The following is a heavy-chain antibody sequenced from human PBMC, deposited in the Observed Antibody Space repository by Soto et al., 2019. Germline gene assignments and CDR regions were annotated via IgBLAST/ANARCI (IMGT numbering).Heavy chain of an antibody. D-gene: IGHD1-7*01. CDR1: GLTFSSYS. V-gene: IGHV3-21*01. Sequence: EVQLVESGGGLVKPGGSLRLSCAASGLTFSSYSMNWVRQAPGKGLEWVSFSSSSSNYIYYADSVKGRFTISRDNAKNSLYLQMNSLRAEDTAVYYCASLELRRYYYGMDVWGQGTTVTVSS. CDR3: ASLELRRYYYGMDV. J-gene: IGHJ6*02. CDR2: SSSSSNYI.